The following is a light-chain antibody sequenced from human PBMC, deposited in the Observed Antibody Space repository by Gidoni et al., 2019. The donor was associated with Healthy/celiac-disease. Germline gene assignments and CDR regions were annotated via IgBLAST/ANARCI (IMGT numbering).Light chain of an antibody. J-gene: IGKJ2*01. CDR2: KGF. CDR1: QSISSW. V-gene: IGKV1-5*03. CDR3: QQYNSYPYT. Sequence: DIQMTQSPSTLSVSVGDRVTITCRDSQSISSWLAWSQQEPGKDPKLHVYKGFSLESWVPSRFSGSGSGTKFTLTISSLQAGYFSTYYCQQYNSYPYTFGQGTKLEIK.